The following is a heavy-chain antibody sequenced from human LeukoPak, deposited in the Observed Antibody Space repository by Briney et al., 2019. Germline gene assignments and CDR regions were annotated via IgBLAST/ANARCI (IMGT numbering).Heavy chain of an antibody. CDR1: EGTFTSYG. Sequence: SVKVSCKASEGTFTSYGISWVRQAPGQGLEWMGGIIPMLGTTKYAQKFQGRVTITADQSTRTAYMEMSSLRSEDAALYYCSTVGSSASDPYDYWGQGTLVTVSS. D-gene: IGHD2-2*01. CDR3: STVGSSASDPYDY. J-gene: IGHJ4*02. CDR2: IIPMLGTT. V-gene: IGHV1-69*01.